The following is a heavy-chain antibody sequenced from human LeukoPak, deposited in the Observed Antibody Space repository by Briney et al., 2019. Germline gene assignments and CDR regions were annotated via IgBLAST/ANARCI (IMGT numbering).Heavy chain of an antibody. Sequence: GESLKISCKGSGYSFTSYWIGWVRQMPRKGLEWMGIIYPGDSDTRYSPSFQGQVTISADKSISTAYLQWSSLKASDTAMYYCARAGEGDSSGYYYVPPFDIWGQGTMVTVSS. J-gene: IGHJ3*02. CDR3: ARAGEGDSSGYYYVPPFDI. D-gene: IGHD3-22*01. CDR1: GYSFTSYW. V-gene: IGHV5-51*01. CDR2: IYPGDSDT.